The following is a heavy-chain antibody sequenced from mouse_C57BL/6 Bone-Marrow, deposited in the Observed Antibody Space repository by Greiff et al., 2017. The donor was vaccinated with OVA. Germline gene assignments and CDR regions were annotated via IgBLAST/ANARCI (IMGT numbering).Heavy chain of an antibody. CDR3: ARGIYDGRRDAMDY. CDR2: IHPNSGST. J-gene: IGHJ4*01. CDR1: GYTFTSYW. V-gene: IGHV1-64*01. Sequence: VQLQQPGAELVKPGASVKLSCKASGYTFTSYWMHWVKQRPGQGLEWIGMIHPNSGSTNYNEKFKSKATLTVDKSSSTAYMQLSSLTSEDSAVYYCARGIYDGRRDAMDYWGQGTSVTVSS. D-gene: IGHD2-3*01.